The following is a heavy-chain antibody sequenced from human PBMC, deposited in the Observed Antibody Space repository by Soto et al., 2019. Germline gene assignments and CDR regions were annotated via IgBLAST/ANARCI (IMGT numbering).Heavy chain of an antibody. CDR1: GGTFSSYA. J-gene: IGHJ6*02. CDR2: IIPIFGTA. D-gene: IGHD6-13*01. Sequence: QVQLVQSGAEVKKPGSSVKVSCKASGGTFSSYAISWVRQAPGQGLEWMGGIIPIFGTADYAQKFQGRVTXPXXXSXXTAYMELSSLSTEDTAVYYCASLIAAAGPPHSPRYYYGMDVWGQGTTVTVSS. V-gene: IGHV1-69*05. CDR3: ASLIAAAGPPHSPRYYYGMDV.